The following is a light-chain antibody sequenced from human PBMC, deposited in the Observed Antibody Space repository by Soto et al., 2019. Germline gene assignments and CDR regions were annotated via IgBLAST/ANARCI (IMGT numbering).Light chain of an antibody. J-gene: IGKJ1*01. CDR1: QSISSW. CDR2: TTS. V-gene: IGKV1-39*01. Sequence: IQVTQSPSTLSASVGDRVTITCRASQSISSWLAWYQQKPGKAPNLLISTTSSLESGVPSRFSGSGSGTDFTLTISSLQPEDFATYYCQQTYSTPWTFGQGTKVDIK. CDR3: QQTYSTPWT.